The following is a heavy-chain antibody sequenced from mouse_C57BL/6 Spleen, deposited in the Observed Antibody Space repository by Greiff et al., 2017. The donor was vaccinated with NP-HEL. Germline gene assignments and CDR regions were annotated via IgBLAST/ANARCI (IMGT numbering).Heavy chain of an antibody. V-gene: IGHV1-80*01. CDR3: ARDGQLRLQYYFDY. CDR1: GYAFSSYW. CDR2: IYPGDGDT. Sequence: VKLMESGAELVKPGASVKISCKASGYAFSSYWMNWVKQRPGKGLEWIGQIYPGDGDTNYNGKFKGKATLTADKSSSTAYMQLSSLTSEDSAVYFCARDGQLRLQYYFDYWGHGTTLTVSS. D-gene: IGHD3-2*02. J-gene: IGHJ2*01.